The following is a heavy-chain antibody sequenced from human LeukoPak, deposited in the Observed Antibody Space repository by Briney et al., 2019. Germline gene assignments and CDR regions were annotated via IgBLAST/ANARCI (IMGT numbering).Heavy chain of an antibody. J-gene: IGHJ6*01. V-gene: IGHV1-2*02. CDR3: ASDVWSGYYTYGMDV. D-gene: IGHD3-3*01. CDR2: INPNSGGT. Sequence: ASVKVSCKASGYTFTGYYMHWVRQAPGQGLAWMGWINPNSGGTNYAQKFQGRVTMTRDTSISTAYMELSRLRSDDTAVYYCASDVWSGYYTYGMDVWGQDTTVSVSS. CDR1: GYTFTGYY.